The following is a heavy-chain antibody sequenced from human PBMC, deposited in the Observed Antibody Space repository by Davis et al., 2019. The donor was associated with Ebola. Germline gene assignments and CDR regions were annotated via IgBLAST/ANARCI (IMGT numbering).Heavy chain of an antibody. Sequence: GESLKISCAASGFTFSSYAMHWVRQAPGKGLEWVAVISYDGSNKYYADSVKGRFTISRDNSKNTLYLQMNSLRAEDTAVYYCARAYEDWGQGTLVTVSS. D-gene: IGHD5-12*01. CDR3: ARAYED. CDR2: ISYDGSNK. V-gene: IGHV3-30-3*01. CDR1: GFTFSSYA. J-gene: IGHJ4*02.